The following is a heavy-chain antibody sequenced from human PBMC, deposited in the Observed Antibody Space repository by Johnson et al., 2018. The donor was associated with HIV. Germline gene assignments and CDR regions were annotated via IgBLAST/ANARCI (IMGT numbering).Heavy chain of an antibody. Sequence: QVQLVESGGGVVQPGRSLRLSCASSGFTFSSYDMHWVRQAPGTGLKWVAVISYDGNNKYYADSVKGRFTISRDNSKNTLYLQINSLRAEDTAVYYCARVSSSVTTARYGAFDIWGQGTMVIVSS. V-gene: IGHV3-30-3*01. CDR1: GFTFSSYD. CDR3: ARVSSSVTTARYGAFDI. D-gene: IGHD4-17*01. CDR2: ISYDGNNK. J-gene: IGHJ3*02.